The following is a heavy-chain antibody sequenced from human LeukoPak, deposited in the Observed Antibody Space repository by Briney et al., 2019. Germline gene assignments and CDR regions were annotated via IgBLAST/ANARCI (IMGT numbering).Heavy chain of an antibody. CDR1: GYTFTSYG. CDR3: ARVELTGYEVDY. CDR2: ISAYNGNT. Sequence: ASVKVGCKASGYTFTSYGIGWVRQAPGQGLEWMGWISAYNGNTNYAQKLQGRVTMTTDTSTSTAYMELRSLRSDDTAVYYCARVELTGYEVDYCGQGNLVTVSS. D-gene: IGHD3-9*01. J-gene: IGHJ4*02. V-gene: IGHV1-18*01.